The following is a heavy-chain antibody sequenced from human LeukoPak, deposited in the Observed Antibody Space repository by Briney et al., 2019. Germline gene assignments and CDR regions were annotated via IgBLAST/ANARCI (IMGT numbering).Heavy chain of an antibody. D-gene: IGHD2-2*01. J-gene: IGHJ5*02. V-gene: IGHV4-4*07. Sequence: PSETLSLTCTVSGGSISSYYWSWIRQPAGKGLEWIGRIYTSGSTNYNPSLKSRVTISVDKSKNQFSLKLSSVTAADTAVYYCARGAAAYWFDPWGQGTLVTVFS. CDR1: GGSISSYY. CDR3: ARGAAAYWFDP. CDR2: IYTSGST.